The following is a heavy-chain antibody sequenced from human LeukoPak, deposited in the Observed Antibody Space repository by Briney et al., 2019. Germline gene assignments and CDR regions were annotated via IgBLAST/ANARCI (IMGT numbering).Heavy chain of an antibody. Sequence: ASVKVSCKASGYTFTSYYMHWVRQAPGQGLEWMGIINPSGGSTSYAQKFQGRVTMTRDTSTSTVYMELSSLRSEDTAVYCCARDLGCSGGSCYEEIDYWGQGTLVTVSS. CDR3: ARDLGCSGGSCYEEIDY. J-gene: IGHJ4*02. D-gene: IGHD2-15*01. V-gene: IGHV1-46*01. CDR1: GYTFTSYY. CDR2: INPSGGST.